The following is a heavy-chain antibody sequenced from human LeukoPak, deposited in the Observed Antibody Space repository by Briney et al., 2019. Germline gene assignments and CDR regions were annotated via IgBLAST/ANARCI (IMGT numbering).Heavy chain of an antibody. CDR2: IIPIFGTA. CDR3: AREASLTMVRGVIITFDY. V-gene: IGHV1-69*01. Sequence: GSSVKVSCKASGGTFSSYAISWVRQAPGQGLEWMGGIIPIFGTANYAQKFQGRVTITADESTSTAYMELSSLRSEDTAVYYCAREASLTMVRGVIITFDYWGQGTLVTVSS. J-gene: IGHJ4*02. D-gene: IGHD3-10*01. CDR1: GGTFSSYA.